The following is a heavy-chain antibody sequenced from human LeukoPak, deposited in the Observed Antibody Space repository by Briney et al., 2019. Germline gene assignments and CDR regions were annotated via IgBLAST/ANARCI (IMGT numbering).Heavy chain of an antibody. CDR3: ARDVRGPHDF. J-gene: IGHJ4*02. V-gene: IGHV3-74*01. Sequence: GGSLRLSCAASGFTLSNSWMHWVRHAPGKWLVWVSRIDPDGNTDYADSVKGRFTISRDNSKNTLYLQMNSLRAEDTAVYRCARDVRGPHDFWGQGTLVTVSS. CDR2: IDPDGNT. D-gene: IGHD2/OR15-2a*01. CDR1: GFTLSNSW.